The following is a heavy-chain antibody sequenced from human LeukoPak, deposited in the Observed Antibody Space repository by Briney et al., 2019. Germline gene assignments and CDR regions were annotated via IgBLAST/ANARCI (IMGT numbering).Heavy chain of an antibody. V-gene: IGHV4-4*07. CDR2: ICTSGTT. CDR1: GGSISTYY. J-gene: IGHJ4*02. Sequence: SETLSLTCTVSGGSISTYYWSWIRQPAGKGLEWIGRICTSGTTNYNPSLKSRVTMSLDTSKNQFSLKLNSMTAADTAVYYCAITDTSRHDYWGQGTLVTVSS. CDR3: AITDTSRHDY. D-gene: IGHD2/OR15-2a*01.